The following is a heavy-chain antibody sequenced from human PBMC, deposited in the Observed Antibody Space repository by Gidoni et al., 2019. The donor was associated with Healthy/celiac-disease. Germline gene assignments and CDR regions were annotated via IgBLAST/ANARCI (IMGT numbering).Heavy chain of an antibody. D-gene: IGHD3-22*01. V-gene: IGHV3-21*01. CDR2: ISNSSSYI. J-gene: IGHJ6*02. CDR3: ASNYYDSSGYSYYYYGMDV. CDR1: GFPFRSSA. Sequence: EVQLVESGGGLVKPGGSRRLSCAASGFPFRSSALNWVRQAPGKGLEWGSTISNSSSYINYADSVKGRFTISRDNAKNSLYLQMNSLRAEDTAVYYCASNYYDSSGYSYYYYGMDVWGQGTTVTVSS.